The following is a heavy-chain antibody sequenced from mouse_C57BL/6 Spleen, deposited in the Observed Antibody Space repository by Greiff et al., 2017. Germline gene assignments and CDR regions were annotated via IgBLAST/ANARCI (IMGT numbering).Heavy chain of an antibody. CDR3: ARPGSSLHWYFDV. D-gene: IGHD1-1*01. J-gene: IGHJ1*03. CDR1: GYAFSSSW. V-gene: IGHV1-82*01. Sequence: VQLQESGPELVKPGASVKISCKASGYAFSSSWMNWVKQRPGKGLEWIGRIYPGDGDTNYNGKFKGKATLTADKSSSTAYMQLSSLTSEDSAVYCCARPGSSLHWYFDVWGTGTTVTVSS. CDR2: IYPGDGDT.